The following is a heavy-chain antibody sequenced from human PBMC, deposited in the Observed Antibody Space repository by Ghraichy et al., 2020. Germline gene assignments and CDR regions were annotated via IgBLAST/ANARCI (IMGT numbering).Heavy chain of an antibody. CDR3: ARCAPRIWSSSSWYYYGMDV. CDR1: GGSFSGYY. D-gene: IGHD6-13*01. V-gene: IGHV4-34*01. J-gene: IGHJ6*02. Sequence: SQTLSLTCAVYGGSFSGYYWSWIRQPPGKGLEWIGEINHSGSTNYNPSLKSRVTISVDTSKNQFSLKLSSVTAADTAVYYCARCAPRIWSSSSWYYYGMDVWGQGTTVTVSS. CDR2: INHSGST.